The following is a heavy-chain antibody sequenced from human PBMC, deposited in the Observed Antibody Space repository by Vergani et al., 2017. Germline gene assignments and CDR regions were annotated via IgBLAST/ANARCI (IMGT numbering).Heavy chain of an antibody. D-gene: IGHD5-18*01. V-gene: IGHV4-39*07. J-gene: IGHJ4*02. CDR3: ARVGYSYGPPQYYFDY. CDR2: IYYSGST. Sequence: QVQLQESGPGLVKPSETLSLTCTVSGGSISSYYWGWIRQPPGKGLEWIGSIYYSGSTYYNPSLKSRVTISVDTSKNQFSLKLSSVTAADTAVYYCARVGYSYGPPQYYFDYWGQGTLVTVSS. CDR1: GGSISSYY.